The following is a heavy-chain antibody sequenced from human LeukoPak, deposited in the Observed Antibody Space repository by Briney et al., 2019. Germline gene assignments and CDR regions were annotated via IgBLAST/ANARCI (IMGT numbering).Heavy chain of an antibody. V-gene: IGHV4-59*01. Sequence: SGTLSLTCNVSGGSISSYYWSWIRQPPGKGLEWIGYIYYSGSTNYNPSLKSRVTISVDTSKNQFSLKLSSVTAAATAVYYCARSSPTSPYTVFGVVTPYYFDYWGQGTLVTVSS. CDR3: ARSSPTSPYTVFGVVTPYYFDY. CDR2: IYYSGST. D-gene: IGHD3-3*01. J-gene: IGHJ4*02. CDR1: GGSISSYY.